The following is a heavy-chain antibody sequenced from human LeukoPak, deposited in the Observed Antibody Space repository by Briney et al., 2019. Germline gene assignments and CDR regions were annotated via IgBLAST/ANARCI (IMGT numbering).Heavy chain of an antibody. CDR2: ISSGGTYE. J-gene: IGHJ4*02. Sequence: PGGSLRLSCEGSGFIFRSFAMNWVRQVPGKGLEWVSLISSGGTYEYYADSVKGRFTISRDNSKNTLYLQLNSLRAEDTAVYYCARAVPTRGSSSSWPLFDYWGQGTLVTVSS. V-gene: IGHV3-30*01. D-gene: IGHD6-13*01. CDR1: GFIFRSFA. CDR3: ARAVPTRGSSSSWPLFDY.